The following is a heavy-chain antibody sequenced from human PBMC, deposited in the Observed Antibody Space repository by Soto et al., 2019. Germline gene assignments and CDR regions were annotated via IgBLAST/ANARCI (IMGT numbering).Heavy chain of an antibody. D-gene: IGHD2-15*01. J-gene: IGHJ4*01. CDR3: TTERACGGGSCPSY. V-gene: IGHV3-15*01. CDR1: GFKFVYSW. CDR2: IKTTSDGGTT. Sequence: PGGSLRLSCADSGFKFVYSWMSWFRRAPGKGLEWVGRIKTTSDGGTTAYAAPVKGRFTISRDDSKRTLYLQMDSLRTEDTAVYYCTTERACGGGSCPSYWGQGTLVTVSS.